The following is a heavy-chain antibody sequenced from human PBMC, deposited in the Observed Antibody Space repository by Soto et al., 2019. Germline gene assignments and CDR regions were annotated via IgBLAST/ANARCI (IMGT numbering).Heavy chain of an antibody. Sequence: EVQLLESGGGLVQPGGSLRLSCAASGFTFSSYAMSWVRQAPGKGLEWVSAISGSGGSTYYADSVKGRFTISRDNSKNTLYLQTNSLRAEDTAVYYCAKDSSSSDYYYYGMDVWGQGTTVTVSS. CDR1: GFTFSSYA. CDR2: ISGSGGST. V-gene: IGHV3-23*01. D-gene: IGHD6-6*01. CDR3: AKDSSSSDYYYYGMDV. J-gene: IGHJ6*02.